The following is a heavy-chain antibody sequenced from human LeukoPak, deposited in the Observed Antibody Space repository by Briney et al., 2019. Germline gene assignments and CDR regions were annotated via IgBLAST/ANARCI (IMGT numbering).Heavy chain of an antibody. CDR2: IKSKGHGGTT. Sequence: PGGSLRLSCAASGFTFGNAWMSWVRQAPGKGLEWVGRIKSKGHGGTTDYSAPVKGRFTISRDDSKNTLYLQMNSLKSEDTAIYYCTREPSFDYWGQGALVTVSS. CDR3: TREPSFDY. J-gene: IGHJ4*02. CDR1: GFTFGNAW. V-gene: IGHV3-15*01.